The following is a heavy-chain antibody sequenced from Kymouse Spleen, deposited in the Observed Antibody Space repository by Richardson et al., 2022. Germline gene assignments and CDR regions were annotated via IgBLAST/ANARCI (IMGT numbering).Heavy chain of an antibody. CDR3: ARDPLRYFDYYYYYGMDV. J-gene: IGHJ6*02. CDR2: ISAYNGNT. D-gene: IGHD3-9*01. V-gene: IGHV1-18*01. CDR1: GYTFTSYG. Sequence: QVQLVQSGAEVKKPGASVKVSCKASGYTFTSYGISWVRQAPGQGLEWMGWISAYNGNTNYAQKLQGRVTMTTDTSTSTAYMELRSLRSDDTAVYYCARDPLRYFDYYYYYGMDVWGQGTTVTVSS.